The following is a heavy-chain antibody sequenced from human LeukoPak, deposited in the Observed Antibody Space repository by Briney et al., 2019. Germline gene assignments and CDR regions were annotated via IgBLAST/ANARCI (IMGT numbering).Heavy chain of an antibody. CDR2: INSDGSST. CDR1: GFTFSSYW. V-gene: IGHV3-74*01. Sequence: GGSLRLSCAASGFTFSSYWMHWVRQAPGKGLVWISHINSDGSSTTYADSVKGRFTISRDNAKNTLYLQMNSLRAEDTAVYYCARAGRGLRYFDWLTYDYWGQGTLVTVSS. J-gene: IGHJ4*02. D-gene: IGHD3-9*01. CDR3: ARAGRGLRYFDWLTYDY.